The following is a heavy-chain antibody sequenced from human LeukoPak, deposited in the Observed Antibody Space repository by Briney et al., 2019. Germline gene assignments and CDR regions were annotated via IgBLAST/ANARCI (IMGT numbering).Heavy chain of an antibody. J-gene: IGHJ4*02. D-gene: IGHD3-22*01. V-gene: IGHV3-23*01. CDR1: GFTFSNYP. CDR2: VVGDGGST. Sequence: PGGSLRLSCAASGFTFSNYPMSWVRQASGKGLEWVSTVVGDGGSTYYADSVKGRFTISRDNSKNTLYLQMNSLRAEDTAVYYCAKTMNYFDSSSYNPFDYWGQGTLVTVSS. CDR3: AKTMNYFDSSSYNPFDY.